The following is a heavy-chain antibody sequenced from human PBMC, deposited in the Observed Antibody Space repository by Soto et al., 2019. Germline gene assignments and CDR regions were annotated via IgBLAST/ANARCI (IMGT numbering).Heavy chain of an antibody. V-gene: IGHV3-23*01. CDR3: AKDHHGLPDY. D-gene: IGHD5-12*01. Sequence: GGSLRLSCAASVFTFSSYAMSWVRQAPGKGLEWVSAISGSGGSTYYADSVRGRFTISRDNSKNTLYLQMNSLRAEDTAVYYCAKDHHGLPDYWGQGTLVTVSS. J-gene: IGHJ4*02. CDR1: VFTFSSYA. CDR2: ISGSGGST.